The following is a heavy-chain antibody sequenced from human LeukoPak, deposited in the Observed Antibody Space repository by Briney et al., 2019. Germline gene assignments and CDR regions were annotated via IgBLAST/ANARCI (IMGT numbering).Heavy chain of an antibody. D-gene: IGHD5-12*01. V-gene: IGHV4-59*08. CDR3: AIAYSGYDAFDY. J-gene: IGHJ4*02. CDR1: GGSISSYY. Sequence: SETLSLTCTVSGGSISSYYWSWIRHPPGKGLEWTGYIYYSGSTNYNPSLKSRVTISVDTSKNQFSLKLSSVTAADTAVYYCAIAYSGYDAFDYWGQGTLVTVSS. CDR2: IYYSGST.